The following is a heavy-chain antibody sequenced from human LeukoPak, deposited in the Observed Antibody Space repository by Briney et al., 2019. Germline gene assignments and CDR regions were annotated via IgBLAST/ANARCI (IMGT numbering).Heavy chain of an antibody. CDR2: ISYDGSIN. V-gene: IGHV3-30-3*01. Sequence: GGSLRLSCAASGFIFSNYAMSWVRQAPGKGLEWVAVISYDGSINFYAASVKGRFTISRDNSKNTLYLQMNSLRAEDTALYFCARDRRYCSGGSCYFDYFFDYWGQGTLVTVSS. D-gene: IGHD2-15*01. J-gene: IGHJ4*02. CDR1: GFIFSNYA. CDR3: ARDRRYCSGGSCYFDYFFDY.